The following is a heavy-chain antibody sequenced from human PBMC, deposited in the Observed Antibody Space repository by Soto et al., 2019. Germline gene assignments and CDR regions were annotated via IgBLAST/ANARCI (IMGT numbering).Heavy chain of an antibody. V-gene: IGHV1-2*04. CDR3: ARDRGSDYYYYGMDV. CDR1: GYTFTGYY. J-gene: IGHJ6*02. CDR2: INPNSGGT. Sequence: GASVKVSCKASGYTFTGYYMHWVRQAPGQGLEWMGWINPNSGGTNYAQKFQGWVTMTRDTSISTAYMELSRLRSDDTAVYYCARDRGSDYYYYGMDVWGQGTTGTSP. D-gene: IGHD3-10*01.